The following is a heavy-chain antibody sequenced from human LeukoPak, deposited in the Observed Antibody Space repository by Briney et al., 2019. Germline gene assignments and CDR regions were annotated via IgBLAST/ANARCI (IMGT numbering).Heavy chain of an antibody. CDR3: AREPIVGATRWFDP. Sequence: GGSLRLSCAASGFTFSSFSMHWVRQAPGKGLEWVAAISFDGSKKYSADSVKGRFTISRDNSKNTLYLQMNSLRTEDTAVYYCAREPIVGATRWFDPWGQGTLVTVSS. V-gene: IGHV3-30-3*01. J-gene: IGHJ5*02. CDR2: ISFDGSKK. CDR1: GFTFSSFS. D-gene: IGHD1-26*01.